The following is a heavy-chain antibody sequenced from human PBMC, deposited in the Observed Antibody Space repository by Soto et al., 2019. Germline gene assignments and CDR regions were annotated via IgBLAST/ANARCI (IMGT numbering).Heavy chain of an antibody. J-gene: IGHJ4*02. D-gene: IGHD1-26*01. CDR3: ARDALGESDY. V-gene: IGHV3-7*01. Sequence: EVQLVESGGNLVQPGGSPRLSCAASGFTFSSYWMTWVRQAPGKGLEWVTNINQDGSQKYYVDSVKGRFTISRDNAKNSLYLQMNSLRVEDTAVYYCARDALGESDYWGQGILVTVSS. CDR1: GFTFSSYW. CDR2: INQDGSQK.